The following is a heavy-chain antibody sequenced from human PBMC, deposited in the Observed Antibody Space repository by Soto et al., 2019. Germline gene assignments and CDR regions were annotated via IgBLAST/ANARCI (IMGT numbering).Heavy chain of an antibody. Sequence: VQLVESGGTVVQPGGSLRLSCVGSGFTFSSYGIHWVRQAPGKGLECVAVISDTGSSHYYAASVEGRFTISRENSKNTLSLHMDRLRVEDTAVYYCAKDRGGYCPDNCRYFGADYWGQGAPVTVSS. CDR1: GFTFSSYG. CDR3: AKDRGGYCPDNCRYFGADY. D-gene: IGHD3-3*01. V-gene: IGHV3-30*18. CDR2: ISDTGSSH. J-gene: IGHJ4*02.